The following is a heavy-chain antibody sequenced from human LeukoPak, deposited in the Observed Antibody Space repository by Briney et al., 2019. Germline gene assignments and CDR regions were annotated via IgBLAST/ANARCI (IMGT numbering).Heavy chain of an antibody. D-gene: IGHD1-26*01. Sequence: PSETLSLTCSVSGCSISSSSYYWGWIRQPPGKGLEWIGNIYYSGSTYYNPSLKSRVTISVDTSKTQFSLKLSSVAAADTAVYYCARDLTGGSYAYWGQGTLVTVSS. V-gene: IGHV4-39*07. CDR2: IYYSGST. CDR1: GCSISSSSYY. CDR3: ARDLTGGSYAY. J-gene: IGHJ4*02.